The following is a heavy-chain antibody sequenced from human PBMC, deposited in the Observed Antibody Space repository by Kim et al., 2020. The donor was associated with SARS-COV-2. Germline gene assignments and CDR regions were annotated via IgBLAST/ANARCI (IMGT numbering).Heavy chain of an antibody. D-gene: IGHD3-10*01. CDR3: AKVDEITMVSYYFDY. V-gene: IGHV3-23*01. J-gene: IGHJ4*02. CDR1: GFTFSSYA. CDR2: ISGSGGST. Sequence: GGSLRLSCAASGFTFSSYAMSWVRQAPGKGLEWVSAISGSGGSTYYADSVKGRFTISRDNSKNTLYLQMNSLRAEDTAVYYCAKVDEITMVSYYFDYWGQGTLVTVSS.